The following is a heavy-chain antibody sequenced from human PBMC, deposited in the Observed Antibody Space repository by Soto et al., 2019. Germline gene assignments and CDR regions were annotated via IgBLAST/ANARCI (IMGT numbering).Heavy chain of an antibody. CDR3: ARDRYCSGGSCYSGWFDP. CDR2: TYYRSKWYN. D-gene: IGHD2-15*01. J-gene: IGHJ5*02. Sequence: SQTLSLTCAISGDSVSSNSAAWNWIRQFPSRGLEWLGRTYYRSKWYNDYAVSVKSRITINPDTSKNQFSLQLNSVTPEDTAVYYCARDRYCSGGSCYSGWFDPWGQGTLVTVSS. V-gene: IGHV6-1*01. CDR1: GDSVSSNSAA.